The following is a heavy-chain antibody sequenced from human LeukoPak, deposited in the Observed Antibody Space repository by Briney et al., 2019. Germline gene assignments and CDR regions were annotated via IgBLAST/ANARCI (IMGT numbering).Heavy chain of an antibody. CDR1: GYTFTAYY. J-gene: IGHJ3*02. Sequence: ASVKVSCKASGYTFTAYYMRWVRQVPGQGLEWMGRINPNSGDTDYAQKFQGRVIMTRDTSISTAYMEVSRLRSDDTAVYYCARRPDAFDIWGQGTMVTVSP. CDR3: ARRPDAFDI. CDR2: INPNSGDT. V-gene: IGHV1-2*06.